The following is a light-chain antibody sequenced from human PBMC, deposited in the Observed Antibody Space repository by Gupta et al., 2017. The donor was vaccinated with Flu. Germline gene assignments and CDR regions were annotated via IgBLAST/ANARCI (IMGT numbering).Light chain of an antibody. CDR1: NIGNKH. Sequence: LGKTARSTCGGDNIGNKHVHWYQQRPGQAPVLVIFRDTNRPAGIPERISASNSGNTATLTISRVEAGEEADYYCHVGDSSTAVVIGGGTKLTVL. CDR3: HVGDSSTAVV. V-gene: IGLV3-9*01. J-gene: IGLJ2*01. CDR2: RDT.